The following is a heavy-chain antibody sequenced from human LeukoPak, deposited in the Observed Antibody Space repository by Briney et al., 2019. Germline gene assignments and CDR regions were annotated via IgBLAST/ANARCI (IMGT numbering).Heavy chain of an antibody. V-gene: IGHV3-43D*03. J-gene: IGHJ4*02. D-gene: IGHD6-19*01. CDR2: ISWDGGST. CDR3: AEDRLPIAVAAEYYFDY. Sequence: GGSLRLSCAASGFTFSSYSMNWVRQAPGKGLEWVSLISWDGGSTYYADSVKGRFTISRDNSKNSLYLQMNSLRAEDTALYYCAEDRLPIAVAAEYYFDYWGQGTLVTVSS. CDR1: GFTFSSYS.